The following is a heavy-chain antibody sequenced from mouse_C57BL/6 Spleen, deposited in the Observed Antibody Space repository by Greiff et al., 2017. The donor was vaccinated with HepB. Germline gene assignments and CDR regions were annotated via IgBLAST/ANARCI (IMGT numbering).Heavy chain of an antibody. CDR2: IDPSDSYT. CDR3: ARQYYGSSWGYFDV. V-gene: IGHV1-69*01. CDR1: GYTFTSYW. D-gene: IGHD1-1*01. J-gene: IGHJ1*03. Sequence: VQLQQPGAELVMPGASVKLSCKASGYTFTSYWMHWVKQRPGQGLEWIGEIDPSDSYTNYNQKFKGKSTLTVDKSSSTAYMQLSSLTSEDSAVYYCARQYYGSSWGYFDVWGTGTTVTVSS.